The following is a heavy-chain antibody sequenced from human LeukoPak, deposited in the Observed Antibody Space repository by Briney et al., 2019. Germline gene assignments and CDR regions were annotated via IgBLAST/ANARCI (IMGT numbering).Heavy chain of an antibody. J-gene: IGHJ4*02. D-gene: IGHD2-15*01. V-gene: IGHV3-74*01. CDR2: IIGGGSST. CDR1: GFIFNGHW. CDR3: TRDVGFCSGGRCFPSGPADY. Sequence: GESLRLSCAASGFIFNGHWMHWVRQAPGKGLMWVSHIIGGGSSTNYADSVKGRFTISRDNAKNTLYLQMNSLRAEDTAVYYCTRDVGFCSGGRCFPSGPADYWGQGTLVTVSS.